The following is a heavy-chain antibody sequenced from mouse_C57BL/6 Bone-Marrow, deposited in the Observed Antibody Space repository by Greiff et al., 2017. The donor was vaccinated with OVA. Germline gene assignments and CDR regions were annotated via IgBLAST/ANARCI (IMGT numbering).Heavy chain of an antibody. CDR3: ARGEIYYGYDGWYFDV. J-gene: IGHJ1*03. V-gene: IGHV1-69*01. CDR1: GYTFTSYW. Sequence: QVQLQQSGAELVMPGASVKLSCKASGYTFTSYWMHWVKQRPGQGLEWIGEIDPSDSSTNYNQKFKGKSTLTVDKASSTDYMQLSSLTSEDSAVYYCARGEIYYGYDGWYFDVWGTGTTVTVSS. CDR2: IDPSDSST. D-gene: IGHD2-2*01.